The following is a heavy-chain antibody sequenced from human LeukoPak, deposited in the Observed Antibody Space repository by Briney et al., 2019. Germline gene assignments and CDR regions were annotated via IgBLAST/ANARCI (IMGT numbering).Heavy chain of an antibody. J-gene: IGHJ4*02. Sequence: GGALRLSCAASGFTFCFYNMNWVRQAPGKGLEWVSSISSSSGYIYYADSVKGRFTISRDNAENSLYLQRNSQRATDTGVYYCAKERYYDSSAYYTTYWGRGTLVTVSS. D-gene: IGHD3-22*01. V-gene: IGHV3-21*01. CDR1: GFTFCFYN. CDR2: ISSSSGYI. CDR3: AKERYYDSSAYYTTY.